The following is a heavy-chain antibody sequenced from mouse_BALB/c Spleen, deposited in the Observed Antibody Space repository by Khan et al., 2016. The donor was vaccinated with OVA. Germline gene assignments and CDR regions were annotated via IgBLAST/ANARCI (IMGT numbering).Heavy chain of an antibody. V-gene: IGHV2-6-4*01. Sequence: QVQLKESGPGLVAPSQSLSITCTVSGFSLSRYNIHWVRQPPGKGLEWLGMIWGGGGTDYNSNLKSRLSISKDNSKSQVFLKMNSLQTDDSAMYYCARAYYRSDGYYAMDYWGQGTSVTVSS. CDR1: GFSLSRYN. J-gene: IGHJ4*01. CDR3: ARAYYRSDGYYAMDY. CDR2: IWGGGGT. D-gene: IGHD2-14*01.